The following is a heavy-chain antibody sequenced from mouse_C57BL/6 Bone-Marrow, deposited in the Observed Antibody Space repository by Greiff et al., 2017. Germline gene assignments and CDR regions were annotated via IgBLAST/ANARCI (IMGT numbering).Heavy chain of an antibody. D-gene: IGHD1-1*02. J-gene: IGHJ3*01. V-gene: IGHV1-7*01. CDR1: GYAFSSYW. Sequence: QVQLQQSGPELVKPGASVKISCKASGYAFSSYWMHWVNQRPGKGLEWIGYINPSSGYPKSNQKFKDKATLTADKSSSTAYMQLRSLTYEDAAVYYGAGLWPFAYWGQGTLVTVSA. CDR3: AGLWPFAY. CDR2: INPSSGYP.